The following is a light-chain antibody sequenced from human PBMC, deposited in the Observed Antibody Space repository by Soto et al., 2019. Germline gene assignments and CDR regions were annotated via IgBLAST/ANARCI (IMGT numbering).Light chain of an antibody. J-gene: IGKJ1*01. Sequence: EIVLTHSPGTLSLSPGERATLSCRASQSIDNNYLAWYQQKPGQAPRLVIYGASTRATDIPDRFSASGSGTDFTLTISRLEPEDFAVYYCQQYSRAPLTFGQGTTGDIK. CDR3: QQYSRAPLT. CDR1: QSIDNNY. CDR2: GAS. V-gene: IGKV3-20*01.